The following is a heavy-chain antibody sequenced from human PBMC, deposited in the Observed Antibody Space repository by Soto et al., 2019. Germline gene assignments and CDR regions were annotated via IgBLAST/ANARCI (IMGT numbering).Heavy chain of an antibody. V-gene: IGHV1-2*02. J-gene: IGHJ4*01. CDR2: IFPNSVGST. Sequence: QAQLVQSGAEVRRPGASVKVSCKTSGYTFAAYYLHWVRQAPGQGLEWMGFIFPNSVGSTTSAPQIEGRVTMTRYSSLSTAVLELSGLTYEDTGVYYCAKDEGGIFDSWGQGTMVSVSS. CDR1: GYTFAAYY. CDR3: AKDEGGIFDS. D-gene: IGHD3-16*01.